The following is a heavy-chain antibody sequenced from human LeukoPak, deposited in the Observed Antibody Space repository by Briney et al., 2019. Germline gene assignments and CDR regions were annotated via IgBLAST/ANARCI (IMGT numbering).Heavy chain of an antibody. D-gene: IGHD3-10*01. CDR2: ISGNGNTI. CDR1: GFTLSSYS. V-gene: IGHV3-48*04. J-gene: IGHJ4*02. CDR3: ARGSLVHYYGSGSYRIRAGFDS. Sequence: PGGSLRLSCAPSGFTLSSYSMNWVRQAPGKGLEWLSYISGNGNTIYYADSVKCRFTISRDNAKNSLYLQMNSLRAEDTAVYYCARGSLVHYYGSGSYRIRAGFDSWGQGTLVTVSS.